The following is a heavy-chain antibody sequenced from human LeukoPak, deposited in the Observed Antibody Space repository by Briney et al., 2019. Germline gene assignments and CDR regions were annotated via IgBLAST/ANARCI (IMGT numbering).Heavy chain of an antibody. Sequence: GGSLRLSCAASGFTFDDYAMHWVRQGPGKGLEWVSLISGDGDSTYYADSVKGRFTISRDNSKNSLYLQMNSLRTEDTAVYYCARDKELDYWGQGTLVTVSS. CDR2: ISGDGDST. J-gene: IGHJ4*02. CDR1: GFTFDDYA. V-gene: IGHV3-43*02. D-gene: IGHD1-1*01. CDR3: ARDKELDY.